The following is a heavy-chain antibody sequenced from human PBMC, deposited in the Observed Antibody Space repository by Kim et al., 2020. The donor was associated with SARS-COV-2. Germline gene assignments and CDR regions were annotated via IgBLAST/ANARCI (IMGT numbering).Heavy chain of an antibody. V-gene: IGHV4-31*03. CDR2: IYYSGST. CDR3: ARALFGAYYYGMDV. J-gene: IGHJ6*02. D-gene: IGHD3-16*01. CDR1: GGSISSGGYY. Sequence: SETLSLTCTVSGGSISSGGYYWSWIRQHPGKGLEWIGYIYYSGSTYYNPSLKSRVTISVDTSKNQFSLKLSSVTAADTAVYYCARALFGAYYYGMDVWGQGTTVTVSS.